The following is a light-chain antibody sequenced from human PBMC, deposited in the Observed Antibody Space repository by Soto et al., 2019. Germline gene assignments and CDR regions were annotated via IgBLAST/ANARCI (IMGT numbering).Light chain of an antibody. Sequence: DIQMTQSPSSLSASVEDRVTITCRASQGIRNALGWYQQKPGKAPKRLIYAASSLESGVPSRFSGSGSGTEFTLTISSLQPEDFATYYCLQHNIFPYTFGQGTKLDIK. CDR2: AAS. J-gene: IGKJ2*01. CDR3: LQHNIFPYT. CDR1: QGIRNA. V-gene: IGKV1-17*01.